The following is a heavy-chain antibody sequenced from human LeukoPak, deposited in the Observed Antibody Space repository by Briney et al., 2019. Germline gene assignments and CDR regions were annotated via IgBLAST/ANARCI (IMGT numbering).Heavy chain of an antibody. CDR3: VRGGQGDGHSADEAFDI. J-gene: IGHJ3*02. CDR2: INHSGST. V-gene: IGHV4-34*01. D-gene: IGHD5-18*01. Sequence: SETLSLTCAVYGGSFSGYYWSWIRQPPGKGLEWIGEINHSGSTNYNPSLKSRVTISVDTSKNQFSLKLSSVTAADTAVHYCVRGGQGDGHSADEAFDIWGQGTMVTVS. CDR1: GGSFSGYY.